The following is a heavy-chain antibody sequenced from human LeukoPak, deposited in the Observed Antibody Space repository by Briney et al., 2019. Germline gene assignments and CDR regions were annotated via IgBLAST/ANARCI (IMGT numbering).Heavy chain of an antibody. J-gene: IGHJ4*02. CDR1: GFTFTSYA. V-gene: IGHV3-23*01. Sequence: GGSLRLSCAASGFTFTSYAMSWVRQAPGKGLEWVSGIRDSGAGTFYADSVKGRFTISRDNSKNTLYLQMNSLRAEDTAVYYCARGLVAGAGTLSHLDYWGQGTLVTVSS. D-gene: IGHD6-19*01. CDR3: ARGLVAGAGTLSHLDY. CDR2: IRDSGAGT.